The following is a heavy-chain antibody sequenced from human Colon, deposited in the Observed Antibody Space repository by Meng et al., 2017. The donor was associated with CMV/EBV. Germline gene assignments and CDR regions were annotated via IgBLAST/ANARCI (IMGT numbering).Heavy chain of an antibody. CDR3: ARGWPPDF. D-gene: IGHD6-13*01. CDR2: ISHTSDT. J-gene: IGHJ1*01. Sequence: GESLKISCAASGFTFSSYSLNWVRPAPGKGLEWVSSISHTSDTYYADSLKGRFTLSRDNAQNSVYLQMNSLTAEDTAVYYCARGWPPDFWGQGTLVTVSS. CDR1: GFTFSSYS. V-gene: IGHV3-21*06.